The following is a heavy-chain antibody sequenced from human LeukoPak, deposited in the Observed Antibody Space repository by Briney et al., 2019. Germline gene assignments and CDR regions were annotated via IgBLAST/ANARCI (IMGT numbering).Heavy chain of an antibody. Sequence: GGSLRLSCAASGFTFSSYGMTWVRQAPGKGLEWVANIKQDGSERFYVDSVKGRFTISRDNAKNSLYLQMSSLRAEDTAVYYCARTRVRGLIGYWGQGTLVTVSS. D-gene: IGHD3-10*01. V-gene: IGHV3-7*01. CDR2: IKQDGSER. CDR1: GFTFSSYG. CDR3: ARTRVRGLIGY. J-gene: IGHJ4*02.